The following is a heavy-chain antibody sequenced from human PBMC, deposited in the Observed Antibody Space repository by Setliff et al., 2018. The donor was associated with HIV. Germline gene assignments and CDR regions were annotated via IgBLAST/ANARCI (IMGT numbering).Heavy chain of an antibody. J-gene: IGHJ4*02. D-gene: IGHD6-19*01. CDR1: GNSIDSPHC. V-gene: IGHV4-4*02. CDR3: ARSLLPSITVAGTIGY. Sequence: SETLSLTCTVSGNSIDSPHCWSWVRQPLEKGLEWIGEINHSGSTNYNPSLNSRVTISVDTSKNHFSLKLSSVTAADTAVYYCARSLLPSITVAGTIGYWGQGSLVTVSS. CDR2: INHSGST.